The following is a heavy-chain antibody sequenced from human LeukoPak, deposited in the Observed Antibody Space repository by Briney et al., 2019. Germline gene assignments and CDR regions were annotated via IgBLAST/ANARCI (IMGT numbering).Heavy chain of an antibody. CDR2: IGTSTSVI. CDR3: ANDYRSGSFHDF. V-gene: IGHV3-48*01. D-gene: IGHD3-10*01. J-gene: IGHJ4*02. Sequence: PGGSLRLSCVASGFTFSSYSMNWVRQAPGKGLEWVSYIGTSTSVIYYADSVKGRFTISRDNSKNTLYLQMNTLRAEDTAVYYCANDYRSGSFHDFWGQGTLVTVSS. CDR1: GFTFSSYS.